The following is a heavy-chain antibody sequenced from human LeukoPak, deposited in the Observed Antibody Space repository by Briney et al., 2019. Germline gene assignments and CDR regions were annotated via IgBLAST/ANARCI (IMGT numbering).Heavy chain of an antibody. Sequence: PSETLSLTCGVSGGAITNYYWNWIRQAPGKGLEWLGYIYYTGSTTYNPSVKSRITISLDTSKKQISLKLRSVTAADTAVYYCAREGKDTAMVIDYFDYWGQGTLVTVSS. CDR3: AREGKDTAMVIDYFDY. CDR1: GGAITNYY. CDR2: IYYTGST. V-gene: IGHV4-59*01. D-gene: IGHD5-18*01. J-gene: IGHJ4*02.